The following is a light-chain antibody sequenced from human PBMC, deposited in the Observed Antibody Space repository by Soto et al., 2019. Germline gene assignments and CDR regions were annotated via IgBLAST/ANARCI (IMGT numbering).Light chain of an antibody. V-gene: IGKV3-20*01. Sequence: ESVLTQSPGTLSLSPGESATLSCRASQSVSNSFFAWYQQKPGQAPRLLIFGISSRATGIPDRFSGSGSGTGCTLTNSRLEPEDFVVDYCQQYSTVPHTFGQGTKREGK. CDR1: QSVSNSF. CDR3: QQYSTVPHT. J-gene: IGKJ2*01. CDR2: GIS.